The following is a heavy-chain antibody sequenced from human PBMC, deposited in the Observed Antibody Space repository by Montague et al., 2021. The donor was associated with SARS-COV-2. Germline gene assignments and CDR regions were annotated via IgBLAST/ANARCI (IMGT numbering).Heavy chain of an antibody. CDR1: GFTFSSYA. V-gene: IGHV3-30-3*01. CDR2: ISYDGSNK. Sequence: SLRLSCAASGFTFSSYAMHWVRQAPGKGLEWVAVISYDGSNKYYADSVKGRFTISRDNSKNTLYLQMNSPRAEDTAVYYCAAQLLSQLDYWGQGTLVTVSS. J-gene: IGHJ4*02. D-gene: IGHD2-2*01. CDR3: AAQLLSQLDY.